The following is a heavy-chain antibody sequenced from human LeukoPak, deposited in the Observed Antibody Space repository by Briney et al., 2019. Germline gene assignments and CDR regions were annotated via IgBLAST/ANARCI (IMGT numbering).Heavy chain of an antibody. Sequence: GASVKVSCKASGGTFSSYAISWVRQAPGQGLEWMGRIIPIFGTANYAQKFQGRVTITMDESTSTAYMELSSLRSEDTAVYYCARAPTNYYDSSGYHKYFQHWGQGTLVTVSS. CDR3: ARAPTNYYDSSGYHKYFQH. J-gene: IGHJ1*01. CDR2: IIPIFGTA. V-gene: IGHV1-69*05. CDR1: GGTFSSYA. D-gene: IGHD3-22*01.